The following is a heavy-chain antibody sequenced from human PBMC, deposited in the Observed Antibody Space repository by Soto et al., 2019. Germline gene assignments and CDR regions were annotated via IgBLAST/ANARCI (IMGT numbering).Heavy chain of an antibody. CDR3: ARLIAAAGTGAFDI. V-gene: IGHV4-59*12. D-gene: IGHD6-13*01. CDR1: GDSIRDNY. J-gene: IGHJ3*02. CDR2: MYYTGST. Sequence: SETLSLTCTVSGDSIRDNYWSWIRQPPGKTLEWIGYMYYTGSTNYNPSLKSRVTMSVDTSKNQFSLRLSSVTAADTAVYYCARLIAAAGTGAFDIWGQGTMVT.